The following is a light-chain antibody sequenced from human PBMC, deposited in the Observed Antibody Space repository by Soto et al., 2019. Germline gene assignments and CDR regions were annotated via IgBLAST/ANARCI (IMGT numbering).Light chain of an antibody. V-gene: IGKV1-39*01. CDR2: AAS. J-gene: IGKJ4*01. CDR3: QQSYSSPRT. CDR1: QSISSR. Sequence: DIQMTQSPSSLSASVGDRATITCRASQSISSRLNWYQQRPGRAPKLLIYAASSLQSGVPSRFSGSGSGTDFTLTISSLQPEDFATYYCQQSYSSPRTFGGGTKVEI.